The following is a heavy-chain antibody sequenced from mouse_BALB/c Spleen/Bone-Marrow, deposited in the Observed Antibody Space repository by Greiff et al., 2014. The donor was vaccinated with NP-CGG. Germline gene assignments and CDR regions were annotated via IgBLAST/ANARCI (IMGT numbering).Heavy chain of an antibody. Sequence: EVQRVEPGGGLVQPGGSRKLSCAASGFTFSSFGMHWVRQAPEKGLEWVAYISSGSSTIYYADTVKGRFTISRDNPKNTLFLQMTSLRSEDTAMYYCARYGYYDAMDYWGQGTSVTVSS. J-gene: IGHJ4*01. CDR1: GFTFSSFG. D-gene: IGHD2-2*01. CDR3: ARYGYYDAMDY. CDR2: ISSGSSTI. V-gene: IGHV5-17*02.